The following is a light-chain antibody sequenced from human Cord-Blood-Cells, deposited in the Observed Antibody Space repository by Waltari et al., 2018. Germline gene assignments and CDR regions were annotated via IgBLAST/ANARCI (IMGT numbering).Light chain of an antibody. Sequence: IVLTQSPGTLSLSPGERATLSCRARQRVSSSYLAWYQQKPGQAPRLLIYGASSMATGIPDRFSGSGSGTDFTLTISRLEPEDFAMYYCQQYGSSPPTSFGQGTKLEIK. CDR2: GAS. J-gene: IGKJ2*03. V-gene: IGKV3-20*01. CDR3: QQYGSSPPTS. CDR1: QRVSSSY.